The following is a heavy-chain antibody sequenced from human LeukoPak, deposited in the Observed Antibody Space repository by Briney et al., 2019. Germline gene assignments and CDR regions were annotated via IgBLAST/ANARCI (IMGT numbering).Heavy chain of an antibody. CDR3: ARDLCPQA. J-gene: IGHJ5*02. Sequence: QPGRSLRLSCAASGFTFSSHWMSWVRQAPGKGLEWVANIKRDGSEIYYADSVKGRFTISRDNAKNSLYLQMISLRAEDTAVYYCARDLCPQAWGQGTLVTVSS. CDR2: IKRDGSEI. D-gene: IGHD5/OR15-5a*01. V-gene: IGHV3-7*01. CDR1: GFTFSSHW.